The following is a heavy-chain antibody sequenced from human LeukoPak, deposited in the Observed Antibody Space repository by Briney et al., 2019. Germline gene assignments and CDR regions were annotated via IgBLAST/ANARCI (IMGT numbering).Heavy chain of an antibody. CDR1: GGSISSYY. J-gene: IGHJ3*02. CDR2: IYYSGST. Sequence: PSETLSLXCTVSGGSISSYYWSWIRQPPGKGLESIGYIYYSGSTNYNPSLKSRVTISVDTPKNQFSLRLSSVTAADTAVYYCARDRYYDSSGDAFDIWGQGTMVTVSS. CDR3: ARDRYYDSSGDAFDI. D-gene: IGHD3-22*01. V-gene: IGHV4-59*01.